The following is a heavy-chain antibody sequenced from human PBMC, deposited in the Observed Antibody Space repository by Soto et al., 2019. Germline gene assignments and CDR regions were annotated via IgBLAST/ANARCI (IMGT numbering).Heavy chain of an antibody. Sequence: QVHLQESGPGLVKPSETLSLTCTVSGGSISSYYWSWIRQPPGKGLEWIGYIYYSGSTNYNPSLKRRVPISVDTSKNQFSLNLSSVTAADTAVYYCARHGSSSWYPDYWGQGTLVTVSS. CDR3: ARHGSSSWYPDY. J-gene: IGHJ4*02. V-gene: IGHV4-59*08. CDR1: GGSISSYY. D-gene: IGHD6-13*01. CDR2: IYYSGST.